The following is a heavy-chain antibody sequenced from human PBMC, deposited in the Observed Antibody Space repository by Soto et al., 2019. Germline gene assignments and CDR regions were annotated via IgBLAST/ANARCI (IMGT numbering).Heavy chain of an antibody. J-gene: IGHJ6*03. Sequence: EVQLLESGGGLIQPGGSLRLSCAASGFTFGKFVMRWVRQTPGKGLEWVATITETGADTYYTDSVKGRFTISRDNSKNTLYLQMTTLRAEDTAIYYCTKASSDRNHLEVWGTGTTVTVSS. CDR3: TKASSDRNHLEV. CDR1: GFTFGKFV. CDR2: ITETGADT. V-gene: IGHV3-23*01.